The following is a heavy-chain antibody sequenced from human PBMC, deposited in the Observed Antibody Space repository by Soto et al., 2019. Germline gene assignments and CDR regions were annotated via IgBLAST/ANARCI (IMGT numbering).Heavy chain of an antibody. CDR1: GFTVTTNH. V-gene: IGHV3-66*01. Sequence: GGSLRLSCAASGFTVTTNHMSWVRQAPGKGLEWVSVIDSGGTTYYADSVKGRFTVSRDSSTNTVHMEMNRLTVEDTAMYYCARDIPRYRNYDWFDPWGQGTLVTVSS. J-gene: IGHJ5*02. CDR2: IDSGGTT. CDR3: ARDIPRYRNYDWFDP. D-gene: IGHD4-4*01.